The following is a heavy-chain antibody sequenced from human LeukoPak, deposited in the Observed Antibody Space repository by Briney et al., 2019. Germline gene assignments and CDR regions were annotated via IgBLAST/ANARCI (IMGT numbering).Heavy chain of an antibody. CDR1: GASISSYY. CDR3: AREFSTNWFDP. V-gene: IGHV4-4*07. Sequence: SETLSLTCTVSGASISSYYWSWIRQPAGKGLEWIGRIYATGSTNYNPSLESRVTMSVDTSKNHLSLKVTSVTAADTAVYYCAREFSTNWFDPWGQGTLITVSS. J-gene: IGHJ5*02. CDR2: IYATGST.